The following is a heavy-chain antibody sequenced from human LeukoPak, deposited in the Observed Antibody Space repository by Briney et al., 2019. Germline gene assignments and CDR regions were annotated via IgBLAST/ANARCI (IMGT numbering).Heavy chain of an antibody. V-gene: IGHV1-8*01. D-gene: IGHD3-10*01. CDR3: ARVPSGSYGRRWFDP. CDR1: GYTFTSYD. Sequence: ASVKVSCKASGYTFTSYDINWVRQATGQGLEWMGWMNPNSGNTGYAQKFQGRVTMTRNTSISTAYMELSSLRSKDTAVYYCARVPSGSYGRRWFDPWGQGTLVTVSS. CDR2: MNPNSGNT. J-gene: IGHJ5*02.